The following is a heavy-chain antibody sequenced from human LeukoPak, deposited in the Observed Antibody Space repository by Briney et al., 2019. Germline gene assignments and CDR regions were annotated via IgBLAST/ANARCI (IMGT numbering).Heavy chain of an antibody. V-gene: IGHV4-59*01. Sequence: NPSETLSLTCTVSGESISGFYWTWIRQPPGKGLEWIGYIYYSGSTNYNPSLKSRVTISVDTSKNQFSLKLSSVTAADTAVYYCAREIVGATLHYYYYMDVWGKGTTVTVSS. CDR3: AREIVGATLHYYYYMDV. D-gene: IGHD1-26*01. J-gene: IGHJ6*03. CDR1: GESISGFY. CDR2: IYYSGST.